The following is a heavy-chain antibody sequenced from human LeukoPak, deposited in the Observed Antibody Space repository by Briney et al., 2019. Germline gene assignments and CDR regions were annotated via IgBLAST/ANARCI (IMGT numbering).Heavy chain of an antibody. Sequence: PSETLSLTCTVSGGSIRSSYYYWGWIRQPPGKGLEWIGSIYDSGSTYYNPSLKSRVTISVDTSKNQFSLKLSSVTAADTAVYYCARGGYDFWSGYRAFDYWGQGTLVTVSS. CDR3: ARGGYDFWSGYRAFDY. V-gene: IGHV4-39*07. J-gene: IGHJ4*02. D-gene: IGHD3-3*01. CDR2: IYDSGST. CDR1: GGSIRSSYYY.